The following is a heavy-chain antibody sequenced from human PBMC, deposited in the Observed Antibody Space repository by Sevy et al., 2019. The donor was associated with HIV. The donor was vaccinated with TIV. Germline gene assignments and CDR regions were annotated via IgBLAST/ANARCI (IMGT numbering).Heavy chain of an antibody. J-gene: IGHJ4*02. CDR3: AKEVSKHSDSDY. V-gene: IGHV3-23*01. CDR1: GFTFSSYA. CDR2: IGGSADYT. Sequence: GGSLRLSCVTSGFTFSSYAMSWVRQTPGKGLEWVSVIGGSADYTYYADSVKGRFTISRDNSKNTVYLQMNGLRAEETAVYYCAKEVSKHSDSDYWGQGTLVTVSS. D-gene: IGHD2-21*01.